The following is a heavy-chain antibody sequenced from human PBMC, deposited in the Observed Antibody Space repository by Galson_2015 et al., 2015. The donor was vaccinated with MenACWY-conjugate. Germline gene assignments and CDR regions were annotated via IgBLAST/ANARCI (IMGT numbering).Heavy chain of an antibody. D-gene: IGHD2-21*02. Sequence: SLRLSCAASGFGISPYPIHWVRQAPGKGLECVSYIDSRSNTIYYADSVKGRFTITRDNAKNSVYLQMNSLRAEDTAVYYCARDAALVTFDYWGQGILVAVSS. CDR3: ARDAALVTFDY. V-gene: IGHV3-48*01. CDR1: GFGISPYP. J-gene: IGHJ4*02. CDR2: IDSRSNTI.